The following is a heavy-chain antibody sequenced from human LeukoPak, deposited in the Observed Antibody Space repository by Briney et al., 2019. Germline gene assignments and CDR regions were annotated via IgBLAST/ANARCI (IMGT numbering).Heavy chain of an antibody. CDR2: IHTNGGT. V-gene: IGHV4-4*07. CDR3: SRGGGYGDY. Sequence: SETLSLTCTVSGASITSFYCNWIRQSAGKGLEWIGRIHTNGGTDYRPSLNSRVTMSVDTSKKQISLKLTSVTAAGTAVYFCSRGGGYGDYWGQGILVTVSS. D-gene: IGHD5-12*01. CDR1: GASITSFY. J-gene: IGHJ4*02.